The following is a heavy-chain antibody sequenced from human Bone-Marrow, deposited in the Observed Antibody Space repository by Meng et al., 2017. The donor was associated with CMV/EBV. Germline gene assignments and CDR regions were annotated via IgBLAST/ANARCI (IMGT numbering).Heavy chain of an antibody. CDR2: IIPILGIA. CDR1: GGTFSSYT. J-gene: IGHJ4*02. CDR3: ARDSSDYDFWSGNYYFDY. V-gene: IGHV1-69*04. Sequence: SVKVSCKASGGTFSSYTISWVRQAPGQGLEWMGRIIPILGIANYAQKFQGRVTMTRDTSISTAYMELSRLRSDDTAVYYCARDSSDYDFWSGNYYFDYWGQGTLVTVSS. D-gene: IGHD3-3*01.